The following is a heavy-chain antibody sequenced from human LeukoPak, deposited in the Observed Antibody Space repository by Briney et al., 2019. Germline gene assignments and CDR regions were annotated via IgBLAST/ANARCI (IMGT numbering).Heavy chain of an antibody. CDR2: IYYSGST. CDR1: GGSISSYY. Sequence: SETLSLTCIVSGGSISSYYWSWIRQPPGKGLEWIGYIYYSGSTNYNPSLKSRVTISVDTSKNQFSLKLSSVTAADTAVYYCAREGWGYGSGGAFDYWGQGTLVTVSS. D-gene: IGHD3-10*01. J-gene: IGHJ4*02. V-gene: IGHV4-59*01. CDR3: AREGWGYGSGGAFDY.